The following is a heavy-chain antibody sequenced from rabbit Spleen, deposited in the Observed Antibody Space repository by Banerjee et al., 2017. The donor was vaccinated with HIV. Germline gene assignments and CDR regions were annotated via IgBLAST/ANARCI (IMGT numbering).Heavy chain of an antibody. J-gene: IGHJ4*01. CDR3: ARDLAYVIGWNFKL. CDR2: INTATGKG. Sequence: QEQLEESGGGLVKPEGSLTLTCKASGFSFSDRDVMCWVRQAPGKGLEWIACINTATGKGDYASGAKGRCTISKTSSTTVTLQMTSLTAADTATYFCARDLAYVIGWNFKLWGPGTLVTVS. D-gene: IGHD6-1*01. V-gene: IGHV1S45*01. CDR1: GFSFSDRDV.